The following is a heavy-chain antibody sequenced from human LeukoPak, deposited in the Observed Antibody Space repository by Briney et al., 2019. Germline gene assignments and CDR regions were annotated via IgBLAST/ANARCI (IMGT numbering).Heavy chain of an antibody. CDR1: GGTFSSYG. Sequence: SVKVSCKASGGTFSSYGINWVRQAPGQGLEWMGGFTPILRSANYEEKFQARVTITTDESTSTAYMELSSLRSEDTAVYYCARGGLAAAGFYYYYYYMDVWGKGTTVTVSS. V-gene: IGHV1-69*05. CDR3: ARGGLAAAGFYYYYYYMDV. J-gene: IGHJ6*03. D-gene: IGHD6-13*01. CDR2: FTPILRSA.